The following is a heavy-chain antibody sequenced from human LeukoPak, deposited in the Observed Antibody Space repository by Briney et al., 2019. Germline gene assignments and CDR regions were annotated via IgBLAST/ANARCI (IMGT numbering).Heavy chain of an antibody. Sequence: PGGSLRLSCAASGFTFSSYSMNWVRQAPGKGLEWVSYISSSSSTIYYADSVKGRFTISRDNAKNSLYLQMNSLRDEDTAVYYCARDADYYDSSGYYYSYFEDWGRGTLVTVSS. CDR1: GFTFSSYS. V-gene: IGHV3-48*02. CDR2: ISSSSSTI. CDR3: ARDADYYDSSGYYYSYFED. J-gene: IGHJ1*01. D-gene: IGHD3-22*01.